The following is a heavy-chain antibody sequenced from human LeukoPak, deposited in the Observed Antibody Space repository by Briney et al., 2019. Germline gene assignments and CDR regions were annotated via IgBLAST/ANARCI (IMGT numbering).Heavy chain of an antibody. CDR3: ARGGAFCGGDCYQIDY. Sequence: GGSLRLSCAASGFTFSSYWMHWVLQAPGKGLVWVSRIHSDGSSTTYADSVKGRFTITRDNAKNTLYLQMNSLRAEDTAVYYCARGGAFCGGDCYQIDYWGQGTLVIVSS. V-gene: IGHV3-74*01. CDR2: IHSDGSST. D-gene: IGHD2-21*02. CDR1: GFTFSSYW. J-gene: IGHJ4*02.